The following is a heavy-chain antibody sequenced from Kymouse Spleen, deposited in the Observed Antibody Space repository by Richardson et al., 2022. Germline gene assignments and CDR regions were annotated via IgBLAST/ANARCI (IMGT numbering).Heavy chain of an antibody. CDR3: ARRGILTGHYYGMDV. D-gene: IGHD3-9*01. J-gene: IGHJ6*02. V-gene: IGHV4-34*01. CDR1: GGSFSGYY. Sequence: QVQLQQWGAGLLKPSETLSLTCAVYGGSFSGYYWSWIRQPPGKGLEWIGEINHSGSTNYNPSLKSRVTISVDTSKNQFSLKLSSVTAADTAVYYCARRGILTGHYYGMDVWGQGTTVTVSS. CDR2: INHSGST.